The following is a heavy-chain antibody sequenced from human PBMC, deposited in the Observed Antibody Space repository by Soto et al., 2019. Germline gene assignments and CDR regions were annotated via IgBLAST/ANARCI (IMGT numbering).Heavy chain of an antibody. CDR2: IYYSGST. Sequence: SETLSLTCTVSGGSISSSSYYWGWIRQPPGKGLEWIGSIYYSGSTYYNPSLKSRVTISVDTSKNQFSLKLSSVTAADTAVYYCASQDFWSGYSLDYWGQGTLVTVSS. D-gene: IGHD3-3*01. CDR1: GGSISSSSYY. CDR3: ASQDFWSGYSLDY. J-gene: IGHJ4*02. V-gene: IGHV4-39*01.